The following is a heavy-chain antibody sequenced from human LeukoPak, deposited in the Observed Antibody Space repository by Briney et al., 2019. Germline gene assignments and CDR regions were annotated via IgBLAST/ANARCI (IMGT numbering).Heavy chain of an antibody. Sequence: ASVKVSCKTSGYTFTGYYMHWVRQAPGQGLEWMGWINPNSGGTNYAQKFQGRVTMTRDASITTAYVEMSSLRSEDTAVYYCAQLGRTDAFDIWGQGTMVTVSS. CDR1: GYTFTGYY. CDR2: INPNSGGT. V-gene: IGHV1-2*02. J-gene: IGHJ3*02. CDR3: AQLGRTDAFDI. D-gene: IGHD7-27*01.